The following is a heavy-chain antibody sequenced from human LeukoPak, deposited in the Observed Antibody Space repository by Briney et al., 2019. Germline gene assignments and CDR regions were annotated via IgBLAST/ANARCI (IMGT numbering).Heavy chain of an antibody. J-gene: IGHJ3*02. Sequence: GGSLRLSCAASGFTFSIYWMSWVRQAPGKGLEWVANIKQDGSEKYYVDSVKGRFTISRDNAKNSLYLQMNSLRAEDTAVYYCAREGTYYYEPPDIWGQGTMVTASS. CDR1: GFTFSIYW. V-gene: IGHV3-7*03. CDR2: IKQDGSEK. D-gene: IGHD3-22*01. CDR3: AREGTYYYEPPDI.